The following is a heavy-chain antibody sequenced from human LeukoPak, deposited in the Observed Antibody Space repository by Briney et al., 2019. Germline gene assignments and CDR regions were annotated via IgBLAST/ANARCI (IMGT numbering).Heavy chain of an antibody. J-gene: IGHJ4*02. D-gene: IGHD1/OR15-1a*01. V-gene: IGHV3-23*01. CDR1: GFTFSSYA. Sequence: PGGSLRLSCAASGFTFSSYAMSWVRQAPGKGLEWVSAISGSGGSTYYADSVKGRFTVSRDNGNNTLYLQMNALRAEDTASYYCAKIVRATGTDSWGQGTLVTVSS. CDR2: ISGSGGST. CDR3: AKIVRATGTDS.